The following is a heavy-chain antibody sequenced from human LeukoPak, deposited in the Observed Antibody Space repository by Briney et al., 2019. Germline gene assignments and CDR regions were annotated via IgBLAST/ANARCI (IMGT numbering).Heavy chain of an antibody. D-gene: IGHD5-18*01. J-gene: IGHJ4*02. CDR2: IKSKANGGTT. CDR3: TTDDPLNTS. CDR1: GFTFSNAW. V-gene: IGHV3-15*01. Sequence: GGSLRLSCAASGFTFSNAWMSWVRQAPGKGLEWVGRIKSKANGGTTDYAAPVKGRFTVSRDDSKDTLYLQLNSLKTEDTAMYYCTTDDPLNTSWGQGTLVTVSS.